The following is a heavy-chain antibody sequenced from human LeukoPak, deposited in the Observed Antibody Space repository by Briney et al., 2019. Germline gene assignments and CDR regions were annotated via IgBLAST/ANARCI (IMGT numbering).Heavy chain of an antibody. CDR1: GFTFSSYE. J-gene: IGHJ6*02. CDR3: ARGAQTPYYYGMDV. Sequence: GGSLRLSCAASGFTFSSYEMNWVRQAPGKGLEWVSYISSSGSTKYYADSVKGRFTISRDNAKNSLYLQMNSLRAEDTAVYYCARGAQTPYYYGMDVWGQGTTVTVSS. D-gene: IGHD3-16*01. CDR2: ISSSGSTK. V-gene: IGHV3-48*03.